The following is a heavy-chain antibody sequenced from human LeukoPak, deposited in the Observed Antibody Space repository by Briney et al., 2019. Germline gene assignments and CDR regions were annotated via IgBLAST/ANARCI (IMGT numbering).Heavy chain of an antibody. V-gene: IGHV1-69*04. CDR1: GGTFSSYA. Sequence: ASVKVSCKASGGTFSSYAISWVRQAPGQGLEWMGRIIPILGIANYAQKFQGRVTITADKSTSTAYMELSSLRSEDTAVYYCARFLKGYGFDYWGQGTLVTVSS. J-gene: IGHJ4*02. CDR2: IIPILGIA. D-gene: IGHD5-18*01. CDR3: ARFLKGYGFDY.